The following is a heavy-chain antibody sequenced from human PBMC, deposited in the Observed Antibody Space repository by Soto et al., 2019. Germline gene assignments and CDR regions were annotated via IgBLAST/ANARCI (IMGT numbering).Heavy chain of an antibody. V-gene: IGHV4-39*01. J-gene: IGHJ5*02. CDR3: ARHPSDYGDYVEWFDP. CDR1: GGSISSSSYY. CDR2: IYYSGST. Sequence: QLQLQESGPGLVKPSETLSLTCTVSGGSISSSSYYWGWIRQPPGKGLEWIGSIYYSGSTYYNPSLKTRVPISVDTSKNQFSLKLSSVTSADTAVYYCARHPSDYGDYVEWFDPWGQGTLVTVSS. D-gene: IGHD4-17*01.